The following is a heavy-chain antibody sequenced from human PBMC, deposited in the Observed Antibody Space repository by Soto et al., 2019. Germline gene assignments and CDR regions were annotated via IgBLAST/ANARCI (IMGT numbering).Heavy chain of an antibody. CDR3: AHRAQYCSGGSCYSDWFDP. J-gene: IGHJ5*02. CDR2: IYWDDDK. Sequence: QITLKESGPPLVNPTQTLTLTCTFSGFSLSTSGVGVGWIRQPPGKALEWLALIYWDDDKRYSPSLKSRLTITKDTSKNQVVLTMTNMDPVDTATYYCAHRAQYCSGGSCYSDWFDPWGQGTLVTVSS. CDR1: GFSLSTSGVG. D-gene: IGHD2-15*01. V-gene: IGHV2-5*02.